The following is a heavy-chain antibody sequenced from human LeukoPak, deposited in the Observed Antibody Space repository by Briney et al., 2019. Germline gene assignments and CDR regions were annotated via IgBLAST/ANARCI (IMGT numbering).Heavy chain of an antibody. D-gene: IGHD3-10*01. Sequence: GGSLRLSCAASGFTFRSYAMNWVRQAPGKGLEWVSGITNGGTAHYGDSVKGRFTISRGNSKSTLYLQMNTLSVEDTAVYYCAKGYYGSGSYYNPYFDYWGQGTLVTVSS. J-gene: IGHJ4*02. CDR3: AKGYYGSGSYYNPYFDY. CDR2: ITNGGTA. CDR1: GFTFRSYA. V-gene: IGHV3-23*01.